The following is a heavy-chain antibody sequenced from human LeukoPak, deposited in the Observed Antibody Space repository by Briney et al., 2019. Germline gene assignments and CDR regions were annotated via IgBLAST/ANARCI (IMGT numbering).Heavy chain of an antibody. Sequence: PGRSLRLSCAASGFTFSSYGMHWVRQAPGKGLEWVAVISYDGSNKYYADSVKGRFTISRDNSKNTLYLQMNRLRAEDTAVYYCSKEISPYGDFDYWGQGTLVTVS. V-gene: IGHV3-30*18. J-gene: IGHJ4*02. D-gene: IGHD4-17*01. CDR1: GFTFSSYG. CDR2: ISYDGSNK. CDR3: SKEISPYGDFDY.